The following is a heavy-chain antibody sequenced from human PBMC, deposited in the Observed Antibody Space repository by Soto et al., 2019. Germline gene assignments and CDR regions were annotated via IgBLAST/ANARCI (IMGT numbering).Heavy chain of an antibody. Sequence: QVQLVQSGAEVKKPGASVKVSCKASGYTFTSYDINWVRQATGQGLEWMGGIIPIFGTANYAQKFQGRVTITADESTSTAYMELSSLRSEDTAVYYCARARGYSYGYFDYWGQGTLVTVSS. CDR1: GYTFTSYD. D-gene: IGHD5-18*01. CDR2: IIPIFGTA. J-gene: IGHJ4*02. V-gene: IGHV1-69*01. CDR3: ARARGYSYGYFDY.